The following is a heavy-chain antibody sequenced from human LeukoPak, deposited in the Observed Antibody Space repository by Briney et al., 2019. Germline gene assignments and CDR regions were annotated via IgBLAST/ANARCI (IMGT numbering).Heavy chain of an antibody. CDR3: ARDNVRASYYDILTGYYFPNYFDY. D-gene: IGHD3-9*01. CDR2: IIPIFGTA. J-gene: IGHJ4*02. Sequence: VKVSCKASGGTFSSYAISWVRQAPGQGLEWMGGIIPIFGTANYAQKFQGRVTITADESTSTAYMELSSLRSEDTAVYYCARDNVRASYYDILTGYYFPNYFDYWGQGTLVTVSS. CDR1: GGTFSSYA. V-gene: IGHV1-69*13.